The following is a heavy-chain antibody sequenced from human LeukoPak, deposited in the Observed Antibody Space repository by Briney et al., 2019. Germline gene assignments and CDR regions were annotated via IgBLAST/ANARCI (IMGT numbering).Heavy chain of an antibody. V-gene: IGHV3-48*01. CDR3: ARDPLYDFWSSEIDY. Sequence: PGGSLRLSCAASTFTFSSYSMNWVRQAPGKGLEWVSYISSNRNTIYYADSVKGRFTISRDNAKNSLYLQMNSLRAEDTAVYYCARDPLYDFWSSEIDYWGQGTLVTVSS. CDR1: TFTFSSYS. J-gene: IGHJ4*02. CDR2: ISSNRNTI. D-gene: IGHD3-3*01.